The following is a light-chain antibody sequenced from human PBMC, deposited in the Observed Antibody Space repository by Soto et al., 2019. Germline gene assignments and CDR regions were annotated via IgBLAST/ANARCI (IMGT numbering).Light chain of an antibody. CDR1: QSISSD. CDR3: QQYNYWPWT. Sequence: EIGISQSPSALSVSTGERATLSCRASQSISSDLAWYQQKPGQAPRLFIYGAFTRATGIPARISGSGSGTEFTLTINSLQSEDVAVYYCQQYNYWPWTFGQGTKVDIK. V-gene: IGKV3-15*01. J-gene: IGKJ1*01. CDR2: GAF.